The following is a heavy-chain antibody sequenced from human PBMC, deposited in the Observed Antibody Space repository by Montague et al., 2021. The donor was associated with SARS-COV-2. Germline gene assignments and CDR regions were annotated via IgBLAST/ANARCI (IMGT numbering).Heavy chain of an antibody. D-gene: IGHD6-19*01. CDR3: ARGYSSGWYGYYYYGMDV. V-gene: IGHV4-61*01. CDR1: GVSVTNGNYY. Sequence: SETLSLTCIVSGVSVTNGNYYWSWIRQTPGKGLEWIGYFYYTGSTESNPSLKSRVTISVYKSKNQFSLKLSSVTAADTAVYYCARGYSSGWYGYYYYGMDVWGQGTTVTVSS. J-gene: IGHJ6*02. CDR2: FYYTGST.